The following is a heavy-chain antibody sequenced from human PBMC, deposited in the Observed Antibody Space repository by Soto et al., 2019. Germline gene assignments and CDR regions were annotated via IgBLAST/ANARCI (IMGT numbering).Heavy chain of an antibody. CDR3: ARGYSYNTGLYGMEV. V-gene: IGHV3-33*01. Sequence: WLCXRLSGRTGVWACNSYSIRLFRHAPGKGLELVAVVWSEGSYKKYADPVNGRFIISRYTSENTLYLEMNSLRVDDTAEYYCARGYSYNTGLYGMEVCGQGPTV. CDR1: VWACNSYS. J-gene: IGHJ6*01. D-gene: IGHD5-18*01. CDR2: VWSEGSYK.